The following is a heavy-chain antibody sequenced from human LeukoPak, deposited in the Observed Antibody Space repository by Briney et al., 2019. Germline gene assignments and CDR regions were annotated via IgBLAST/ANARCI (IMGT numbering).Heavy chain of an antibody. J-gene: IGHJ6*03. Sequence: SETLSLTCTVSGYSIRSGYYWGWIRQPPGKGLEWIGSIYHSGNTYYNPSLKSRVTISLDTSRNQFSLQLNSVTPEDTAVYYCARGRYTMVRGVIGRDTDYYYYSYMDVWGKGTTVTISS. D-gene: IGHD3-10*01. CDR1: GYSIRSGYY. V-gene: IGHV4-38-2*02. CDR2: IYHSGNT. CDR3: ARGRYTMVRGVIGRDTDYYYYSYMDV.